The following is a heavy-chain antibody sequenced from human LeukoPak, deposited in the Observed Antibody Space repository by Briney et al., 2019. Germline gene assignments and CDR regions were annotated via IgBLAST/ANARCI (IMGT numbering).Heavy chain of an antibody. CDR3: ARPHEMARIREYYFDY. CDR2: INPTGGST. D-gene: IGHD5-24*01. J-gene: IGHJ4*02. CDR1: GYTFAGYY. Sequence: GASVKVSCTASGYTFAGYYIHRVRQAPGQGLEWMGVINPTGGSTTYAQKLQGRLTMTRDTSTSTVYMELSSLRSEDTAVYYCARPHEMARIREYYFDYWGQGTLVTVSS. V-gene: IGHV1-46*01.